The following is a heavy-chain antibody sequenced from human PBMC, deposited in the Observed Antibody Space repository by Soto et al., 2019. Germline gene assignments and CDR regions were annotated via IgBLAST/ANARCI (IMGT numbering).Heavy chain of an antibody. CDR3: ARLEGLATISYYFDF. CDR2: IYYRGNT. Sequence: SETLSLTCSVSGDSINSDKYYWGWIRQPPGKGLEWIGSIYYRGNTYYNPSLQTRVTIFLDKSKSQFSLKLNSVTAADSAVYFCARLEGLATISYYFDFWGQGALVTVSS. J-gene: IGHJ4*02. CDR1: GDSINSDKYY. V-gene: IGHV4-39*01. D-gene: IGHD3-9*01.